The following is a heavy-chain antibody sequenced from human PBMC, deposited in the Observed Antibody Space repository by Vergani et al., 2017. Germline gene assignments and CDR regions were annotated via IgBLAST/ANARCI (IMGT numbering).Heavy chain of an antibody. Sequence: QVQLQESGPGLVKPPGTLSLTCAVSGDSISSNNCWTWVRQPPGKGLEWIGEICHTEDTKYSPSLKSRVTVSVDESRNLFSLRLNSVTAADTAVYDCATIGYRRWGYYFDYWGQGIVVTVSS. J-gene: IGHJ4*02. CDR2: ICHTEDT. CDR3: ATIGYRRWGYYFDY. D-gene: IGHD2-2*02. V-gene: IGHV4-4*03. CDR1: GDSISSNNC.